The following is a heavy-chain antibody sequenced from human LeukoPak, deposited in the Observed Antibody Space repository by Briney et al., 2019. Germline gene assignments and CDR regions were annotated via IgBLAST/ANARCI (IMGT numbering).Heavy chain of an antibody. CDR3: ARECSGGSCYAGGSNY. CDR1: GGSISSGGYY. J-gene: IGHJ4*02. V-gene: IGHV4-30-2*01. CDR2: IYHSGST. D-gene: IGHD2-15*01. Sequence: PSETLSLTCTVSGGSISSGGYYWRWIRQPPGKGLEWIGYIYHSGSTYYNPSLQSPVTISVDRAKNQFSLKLRSVTAADPAVYYCARECSGGSCYAGGSNYWGQGTLVTVSS.